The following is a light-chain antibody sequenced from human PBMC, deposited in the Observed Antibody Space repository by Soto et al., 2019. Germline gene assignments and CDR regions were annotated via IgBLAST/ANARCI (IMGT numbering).Light chain of an antibody. CDR1: QSLLHSNGYNY. CDR3: MQALQTPRT. Sequence: DIVMTQSPLSLPVTPAEPASISCRSSQSLLHSNGYNYLPWYLQKPGQSPQLLIYLGYNRASWVPDMFSGSGSCTDFTLRISRVEAEDVLVYYCMQALQTPRTFGQGTKLEIK. J-gene: IGKJ2*01. CDR2: LGY. V-gene: IGKV2-28*01.